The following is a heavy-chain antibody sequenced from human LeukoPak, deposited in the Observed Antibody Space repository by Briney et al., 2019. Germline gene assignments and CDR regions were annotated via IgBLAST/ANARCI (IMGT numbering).Heavy chain of an antibody. V-gene: IGHV4-34*01. D-gene: IGHD3-22*01. CDR3: ARGRQDVTMIVVVMTAVSYYLDV. CDR2: MNPSGST. CDR1: GGSFSGYY. J-gene: IGHJ6*03. Sequence: KASETLSLTCAVYGGSFSGYYWTWIRQTPEKGLEWIGEMNPSGSTNYNPSLKSRVTISVDTSKNQSSLELSSVTAADTAVYYCARGRQDVTMIVVVMTAVSYYLDVWGKGTTVTVS.